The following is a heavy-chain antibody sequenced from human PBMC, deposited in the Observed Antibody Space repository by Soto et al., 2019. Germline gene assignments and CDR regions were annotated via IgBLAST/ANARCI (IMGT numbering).Heavy chain of an antibody. CDR1: GFTFSSYA. J-gene: IGHJ4*02. V-gene: IGHV3-23*01. D-gene: IGHD2-15*01. CDR3: AKEIVAAAYVETSPFDF. CDR2: IDGSGGDT. Sequence: EVRLLESGGGLVQPGGSLRLSCAASGFTFSSYAMGWVRQAPGKGLEWVSGIDGSGGDTSFADSVKGRFTIYRDNSENTLYLHMNSLRAEDTARYFCAKEIVAAAYVETSPFDFWGQGTLVTVSS.